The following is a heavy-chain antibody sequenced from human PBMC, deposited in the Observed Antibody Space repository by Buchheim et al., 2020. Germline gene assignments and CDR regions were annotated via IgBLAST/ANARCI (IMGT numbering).Heavy chain of an antibody. J-gene: IGHJ4*02. CDR2: IYYSGST. CDR1: GGSISSYY. Sequence: QVQLQESGPGRVKPSETLSLTCTVSGGSISSYYWRWIRQPPGKGLEWIGYIYYSGSTNYNPSLKRRVTLPVDTSKNQFSLKLSSLAAADTAVYYCARSVGHFDYWGQGTL. D-gene: IGHD1-26*01. V-gene: IGHV4-59*08. CDR3: ARSVGHFDY.